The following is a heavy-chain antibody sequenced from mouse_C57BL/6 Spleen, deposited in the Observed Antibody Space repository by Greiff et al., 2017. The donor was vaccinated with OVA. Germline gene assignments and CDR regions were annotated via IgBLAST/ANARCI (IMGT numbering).Heavy chain of an antibody. V-gene: IGHV1-22*01. D-gene: IGHD1-1*01. J-gene: IGHJ2*01. CDR1: GYTFTDYN. Sequence: EVQLQQSGPELVKPGASVKMSCKASGYTFTDYNMHWVKQSHGKSLEWIGYINPNTGGTSYNQKFKGKATLTVNKSSSTAYMELRSLTSEVSAVYYCAREGYYGSSWDYWGQGTTLTVSS. CDR3: AREGYYGSSWDY. CDR2: INPNTGGT.